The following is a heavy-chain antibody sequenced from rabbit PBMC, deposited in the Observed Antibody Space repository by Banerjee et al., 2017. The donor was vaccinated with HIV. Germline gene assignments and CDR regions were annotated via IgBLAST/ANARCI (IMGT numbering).Heavy chain of an antibody. CDR2: IYTNSGNT. Sequence: QEQLEESGGGLVQPEGSLTLTCNASGIDFSSSYYMCWVRQAPGKGLERIACIYTNSGNTWYASWAKGRFTSPRSTSLNRVTLQMTSLTAADTATYFCARDLAGVIGWNFELWGPGTLVTVS. J-gene: IGHJ4*01. D-gene: IGHD4-1*01. CDR1: GIDFSSSYY. CDR3: ARDLAGVIGWNFEL. V-gene: IGHV1S43*01.